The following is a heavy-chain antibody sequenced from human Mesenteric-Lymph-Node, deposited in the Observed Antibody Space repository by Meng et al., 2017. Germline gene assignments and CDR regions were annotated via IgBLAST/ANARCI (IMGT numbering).Heavy chain of an antibody. Sequence: GESLKISCAASGFSLTSYSLGRVRQAPGKGLEWVSSISNHSDHMYYTDSVKGRFTISRDNAKNLLYLQMNSLRAEDTAVYFCARARRYSGNYETIYFDYWGQGTRGTVSS. D-gene: IGHD6-13*01. CDR3: ARARRYSGNYETIYFDY. CDR1: GFSLTSYS. V-gene: IGHV3-21*01. J-gene: IGHJ4*02. CDR2: ISNHSDHM.